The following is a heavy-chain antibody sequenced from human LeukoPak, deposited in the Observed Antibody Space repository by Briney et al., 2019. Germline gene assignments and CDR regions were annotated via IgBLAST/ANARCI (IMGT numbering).Heavy chain of an antibody. CDR3: ARKSMVGYYFDY. D-gene: IGHD3-10*02. CDR1: GGSISSGDYY. CDR2: IYYSGST. Sequence: SQTLSLTCTVSGGSISSGDYYWSWIRQPPGKGLEWIGYIYYSGSTYYNPSLKSRVTISVDTSKNQFSLKLSSVTAADTAVYYCARKSMVGYYFDYWGQGTLVTVSS. J-gene: IGHJ4*02. V-gene: IGHV4-30-4*08.